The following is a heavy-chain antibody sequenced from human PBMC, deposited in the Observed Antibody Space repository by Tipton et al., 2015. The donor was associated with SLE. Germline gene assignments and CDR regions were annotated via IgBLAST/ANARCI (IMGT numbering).Heavy chain of an antibody. D-gene: IGHD2-2*01. CDR2: INRDGSVK. V-gene: IGHV3-7*03. CDR1: GFTLSGYW. CDR3: ARDSTYCRSGICYDVFDV. Sequence: SLRLSCVASGFTLSGYWMTWVRQAPGKGLEWVANINRDGSVKNFVDSMKGRLTISRDNAKNSLDLRMNSLRAEDAAIYFCARDSTYCRSGICYDVFDVWGPGTLVTVSS. J-gene: IGHJ3*01.